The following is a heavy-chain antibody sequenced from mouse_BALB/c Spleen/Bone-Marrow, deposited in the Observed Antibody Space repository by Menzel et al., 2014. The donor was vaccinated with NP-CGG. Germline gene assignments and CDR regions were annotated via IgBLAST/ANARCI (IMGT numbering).Heavy chain of an antibody. CDR3: ARDRYDGAMDY. CDR2: IWGDGST. D-gene: IGHD2-14*01. V-gene: IGHV2-6-7*01. Sequence: VMLVESGPGLVAPSQSLSIACTVSGFSLTGYGLNWVRQPPGKGLEWLGMIWGDGSTDYNSALKSRLSISKDNSKSQVFLKMNSLQIDDTARYYCARDRYDGAMDYWGQGTSVTVSS. CDR1: GFSLTGYG. J-gene: IGHJ4*01.